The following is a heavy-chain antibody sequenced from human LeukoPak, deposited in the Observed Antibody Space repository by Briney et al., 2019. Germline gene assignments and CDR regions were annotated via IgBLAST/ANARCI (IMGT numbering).Heavy chain of an antibody. D-gene: IGHD4-23*01. CDR1: GGSVSSGSYY. CDR3: ARDPGDYGGNPRGFYFEY. V-gene: IGHV4-61*01. J-gene: IGHJ4*02. CDR2: IYSTGGT. Sequence: SETLSLTCTVSGGSVSSGSYYWSWIRQPPGKGLEWIGYIYSTGGTNYSPSLKSRVTMSVDTSKNQFSLKLSSVTAADTAVYYCARDPGDYGGNPRGFYFEYWGQGTLVTVSS.